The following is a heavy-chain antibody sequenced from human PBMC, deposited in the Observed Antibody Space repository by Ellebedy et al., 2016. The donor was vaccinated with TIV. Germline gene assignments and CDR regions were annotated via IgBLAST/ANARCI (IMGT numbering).Heavy chain of an antibody. V-gene: IGHV1-18*01. J-gene: IGHJ4*02. CDR3: VRYSYGRQIGRDYFDY. CDR1: GYSFSTYG. D-gene: IGHD5-18*01. Sequence: ASVKVSCKASGYSFSTYGISWVRQAPGQGLEWVGWISPYTGDTKYAQNVQGRATMTTETSTSTAYMELRSLRSDDTAVYYCVRYSYGRQIGRDYFDYWGQGTLVTVSS. CDR2: ISPYTGDT.